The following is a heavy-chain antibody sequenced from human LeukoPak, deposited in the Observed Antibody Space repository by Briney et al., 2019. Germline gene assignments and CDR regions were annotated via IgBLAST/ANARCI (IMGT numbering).Heavy chain of an antibody. D-gene: IGHD5-24*01. J-gene: IGHJ3*02. V-gene: IGHV1-18*04. CDR2: ISAYNGNT. CDR3: ARREMATTRGAFDI. CDR1: GYTFTGYY. Sequence: GASVKVSCKASGYTFTGYYMHWVRQAPGQGLEWMGCISAYNGNTNYAQKLQGRVTMTTDTSTSTAYMELRSLRSDDTAVYYCARREMATTRGAFDIWGQGTMVTVSS.